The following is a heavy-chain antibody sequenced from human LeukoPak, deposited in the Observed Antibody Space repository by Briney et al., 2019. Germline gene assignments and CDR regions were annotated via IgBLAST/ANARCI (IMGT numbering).Heavy chain of an antibody. CDR2: INHSGST. CDR1: GGSFSGYY. J-gene: IGHJ4*02. CDR3: ARGQTRLGVAVTTIDY. D-gene: IGHD4-17*01. V-gene: IGHV4-34*01. Sequence: SETLSLTCAVYGGSFSGYYWSWIRQPPGKGLEWMGEINHSGSTNYNPSLQSRVTISVDTSKNQFSLKLSSVTAADTAVYYCARGQTRLGVAVTTIDYWGQGTLVTVSS.